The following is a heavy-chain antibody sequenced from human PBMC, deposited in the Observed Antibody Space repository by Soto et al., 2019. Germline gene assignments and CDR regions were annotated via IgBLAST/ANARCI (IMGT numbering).Heavy chain of an antibody. CDR3: AREVDVPYYYYGMDV. CDR1: GYTFTRYG. D-gene: IGHD3-16*01. J-gene: IGHJ6*02. V-gene: IGHV1-18*01. Sequence: QVHLVQSGAEVKKPGASVKVSCKTSGYTFTRYGISWVRQAPGQGLEWMGWISGYDGRTNFAQKVQDRVTMTTDTPTSTVYRELRSLCSEDTAVYYCAREVDVPYYYYGMDVLRQGTTVTVSS. CDR2: ISGYDGRT.